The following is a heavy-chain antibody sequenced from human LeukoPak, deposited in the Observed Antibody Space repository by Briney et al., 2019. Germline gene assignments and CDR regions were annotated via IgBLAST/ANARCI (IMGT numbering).Heavy chain of an antibody. CDR2: TYYMFKGYN. Sequence: QTLSLSSAMSGDSASGDSAASNSIRQSPSRSLEWLGGTYYMFKGYNDNAVSVKSRITINPDTSKNQFSPQLNSVTPEDTAVYYCARALLGFGYCSSTSCYEGYYYYGMDVWGKGTTVTVSS. J-gene: IGHJ6*04. V-gene: IGHV6-1*01. D-gene: IGHD2-2*03. CDR3: ARALLGFGYCSSTSCYEGYYYYGMDV. CDR1: GDSASGDSAA.